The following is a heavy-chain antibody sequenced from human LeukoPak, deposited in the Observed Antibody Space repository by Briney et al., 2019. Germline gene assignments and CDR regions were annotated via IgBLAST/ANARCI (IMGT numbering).Heavy chain of an antibody. D-gene: IGHD6-6*01. Sequence: GGSLRLSCAASGFTFSSYGMHWVRQAPGKGLEWVAFIRYDGSNKYYADSVKGRFTISRDNSKNTLYLQMNSRRAEDTAVYYCAKAAPVIEYSSSSHPYYFDYWGQGTLVTVSS. J-gene: IGHJ4*02. V-gene: IGHV3-30*02. CDR2: IRYDGSNK. CDR3: AKAAPVIEYSSSSHPYYFDY. CDR1: GFTFSSYG.